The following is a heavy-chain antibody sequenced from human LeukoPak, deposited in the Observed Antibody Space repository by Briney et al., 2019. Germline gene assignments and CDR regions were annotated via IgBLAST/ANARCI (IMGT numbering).Heavy chain of an antibody. J-gene: IGHJ3*02. V-gene: IGHV3-7*01. CDR2: IKEDGSEK. Sequence: GGSLRLSCVGYGFTFGNYWMAWVHQAPGKGLEWVANIKEDGSEKYYLDSVEGRFTISRDNAKSSVYLQMNSLRAEDTAVYYCAGRIFDIWGQGTMVTVSS. CDR3: AGRIFDI. CDR1: GFTFGNYW.